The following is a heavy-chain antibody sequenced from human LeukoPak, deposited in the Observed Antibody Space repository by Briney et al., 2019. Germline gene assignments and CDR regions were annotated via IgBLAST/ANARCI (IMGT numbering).Heavy chain of an antibody. CDR3: ARTTRTSYYMDV. Sequence: GGSLRLSCAASGFTFSSYGMHWVRQAPGKGLEWVAVISYDGSNKYYADSVKGRFTISRDNAKNTLYLQMNSLRAEDTAVYYCARTTRTSYYMDVWGKGTTVTISS. D-gene: IGHD1-14*01. J-gene: IGHJ6*03. CDR1: GFTFSSYG. V-gene: IGHV3-30*03. CDR2: ISYDGSNK.